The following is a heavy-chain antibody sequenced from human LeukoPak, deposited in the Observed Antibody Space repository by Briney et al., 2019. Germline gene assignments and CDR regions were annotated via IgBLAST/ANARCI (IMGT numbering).Heavy chain of an antibody. CDR2: ISHSGGS. Sequence: PSETLSLTCDVYGGFFRGYYWGWIRQPPGKGLEWIGEISHSGGSNYNPSLKSRVAISVDTSKNQFSLKLNSVTVADTAVYYCAGDRCGTMSRGAYSSGIDVWGQGTKGNGSS. V-gene: IGHV4-34*01. CDR3: AGDRCGTMSRGAYSSGIDV. J-gene: IGHJ6*02. CDR1: GGFFRGYY. D-gene: IGHD2-15*01.